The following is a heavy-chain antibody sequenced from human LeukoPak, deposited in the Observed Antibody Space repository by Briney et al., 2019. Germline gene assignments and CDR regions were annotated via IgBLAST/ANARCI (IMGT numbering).Heavy chain of an antibody. CDR1: GDSISSGSYY. CDR2: IYASGST. D-gene: IGHD1-1*01. CDR3: ARGIGTTNFDS. J-gene: IGHJ4*02. Sequence: PSQTLSLTCTVSGDSISSGSYYWSWIRQPAGKGLEWIGRIYASGSTNYNPSLKSRVIISLDTSENQFSLKVNSVTAADTAVYYCARGIGTTNFDSWGQGTLVTVSS. V-gene: IGHV4-61*02.